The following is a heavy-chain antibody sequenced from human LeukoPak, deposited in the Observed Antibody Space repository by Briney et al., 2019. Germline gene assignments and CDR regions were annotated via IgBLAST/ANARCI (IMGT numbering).Heavy chain of an antibody. CDR1: GFTFTSHG. CDR2: ISFDGSNE. Sequence: GGSLRLSCAASGFTFTSHGMHWVRQAPGKGLEWVAFISFDGSNENYVDSVKGRFTISRDNSKNTLYLQMNSLRAEDTAVYYCAKDGGNWNDFDCWGQGTLVTVSS. J-gene: IGHJ4*02. CDR3: AKDGGNWNDFDC. V-gene: IGHV3-30*18. D-gene: IGHD1-1*01.